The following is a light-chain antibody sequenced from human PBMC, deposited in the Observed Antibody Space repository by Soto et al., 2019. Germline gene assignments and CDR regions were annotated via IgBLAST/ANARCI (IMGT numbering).Light chain of an antibody. CDR3: SSFTSTSTFV. Sequence: QSALTQPASVSGSPGQSITISCTGTSNDVGGYNYVSWFQQHPGKAPKLLIFEVSNRPSGVSNRVSGSKSGNTASLTISGLQAEDKADDYCSSFTSTSTFVFGNGTKVTVL. V-gene: IGLV2-14*01. CDR1: SNDVGGYNY. J-gene: IGLJ1*01. CDR2: EVS.